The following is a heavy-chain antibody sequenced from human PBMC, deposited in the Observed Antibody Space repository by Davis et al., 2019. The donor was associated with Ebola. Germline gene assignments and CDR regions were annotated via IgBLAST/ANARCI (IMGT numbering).Heavy chain of an antibody. D-gene: IGHD6-13*01. CDR3: ARLAAAGTGEGLFGY. CDR2: IYPGDSDT. V-gene: IGHV5-51*01. Sequence: GESLKISCKGSGYSFTSYWIGWVRQMPGKGLEWMGIIYPGDSDTRYSPSFQGQVTISADKSISTAYLQWSSLKASDTAMYYCARLAAAGTGEGLFGYWGQGTLVTVSS. J-gene: IGHJ4*02. CDR1: GYSFTSYW.